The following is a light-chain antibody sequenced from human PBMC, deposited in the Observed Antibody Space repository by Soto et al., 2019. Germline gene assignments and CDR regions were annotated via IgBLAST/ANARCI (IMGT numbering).Light chain of an antibody. CDR2: DAF. CDR3: QQRSNWPT. V-gene: IGKV3-11*01. Sequence: EIVLTQSPATLSLSPGERATLSCRASQSVSSNLAWHQQKPGQAPRLLIYDAFSRATGIPARFSGSGSGTDFTLTISSLEPEDFAVYYCQQRSNWPTFGGGTKVEIK. CDR1: QSVSSN. J-gene: IGKJ4*01.